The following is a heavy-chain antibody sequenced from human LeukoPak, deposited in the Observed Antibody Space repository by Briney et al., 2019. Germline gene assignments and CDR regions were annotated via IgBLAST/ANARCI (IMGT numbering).Heavy chain of an antibody. V-gene: IGHV3-21*01. Sequence: PGGSLRLSCTASGFTFGDYAMSWVRQAPGKGLEGVSSISSTSSNIYYADSVKGRFTISRDNAKNSLFLQMSSLRAEDAALYYCARAGYSSSWRERYKYYFDYWGQGTLVTVSS. CDR2: ISSTSSNI. J-gene: IGHJ4*02. D-gene: IGHD6-13*01. CDR1: GFTFGDYA. CDR3: ARAGYSSSWRERYKYYFDY.